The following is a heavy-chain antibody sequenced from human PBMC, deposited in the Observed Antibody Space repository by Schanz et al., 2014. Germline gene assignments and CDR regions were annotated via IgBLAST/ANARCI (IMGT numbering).Heavy chain of an antibody. J-gene: IGHJ3*02. V-gene: IGHV3-30*04. CDR1: GFSFSTYA. CDR2: ILDDGSKT. Sequence: QVQLVESGGGVVQPGRSLRLSCAASGFSFSTYAMHWVRQAPGKGLEWVAVILDDGSKTYYADSVKGRFTISRDNSKNTLALQMNSLRAEDTAVYYCAREEGYGYGPGAFDIGGRGTMVTVSS. CDR3: AREEGYGYGPGAFDI. D-gene: IGHD5-18*01.